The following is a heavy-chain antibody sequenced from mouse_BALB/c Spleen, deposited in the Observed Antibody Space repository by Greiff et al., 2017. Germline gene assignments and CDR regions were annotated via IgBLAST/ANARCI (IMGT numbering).Heavy chain of an antibody. D-gene: IGHD1-1*02. Sequence: DVQLQESGPDLVKPSQSLSLTCTVTGYSITSGYSWHWIRQFPGNKLEWMGYIHYSGSTNYNPSLKSRISITRDTSKNQFFLQLNSVTTEDTATYYCGGSYVDYAMDYWGQGTSVTVSS. CDR2: IHYSGST. CDR1: GYSITSGYS. V-gene: IGHV3-1*02. CDR3: GGSYVDYAMDY. J-gene: IGHJ4*01.